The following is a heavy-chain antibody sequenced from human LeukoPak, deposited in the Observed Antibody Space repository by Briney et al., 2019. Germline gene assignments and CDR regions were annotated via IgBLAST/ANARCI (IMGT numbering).Heavy chain of an antibody. Sequence: GRSLRLSCAASGFTFSTYGMHWVRQAPGKGLEWVAVIWYDASNKYYADSVKGRFTISRDNSKNTLYLQMNSLRAEDTAMYYCARGYFDSSGEFDYWGQGTLVTVSS. CDR1: GFTFSTYG. V-gene: IGHV3-33*01. J-gene: IGHJ4*02. CDR2: IWYDASNK. D-gene: IGHD3-22*01. CDR3: ARGYFDSSGEFDY.